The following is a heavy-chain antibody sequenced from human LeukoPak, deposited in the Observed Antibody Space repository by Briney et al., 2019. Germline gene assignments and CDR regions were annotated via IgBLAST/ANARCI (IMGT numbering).Heavy chain of an antibody. D-gene: IGHD6-13*01. CDR1: GFTVSSHY. Sequence: PGGSLRLSCAASGFTVSSHYMSWVRQAPGKGLEWVSVIYGGGTTYYADSVKGRFTISRDDSKNTQYLQMNSLRAEDTAMYYCARGMGSSWYYFDYWGQGTLVTVSS. J-gene: IGHJ4*02. CDR2: IYGGGTT. CDR3: ARGMGSSWYYFDY. V-gene: IGHV3-53*01.